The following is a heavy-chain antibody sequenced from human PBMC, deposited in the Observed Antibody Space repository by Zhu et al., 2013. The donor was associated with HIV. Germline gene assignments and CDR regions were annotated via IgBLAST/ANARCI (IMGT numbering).Heavy chain of an antibody. V-gene: IGHV1-2*02. D-gene: IGHD3-3*01. CDR2: INPNSGGT. CDR3: AGPLNDFWSGLGY. Sequence: QVQLVQSGAEVKKPGASVKVSCKASGYIFTGYYMHWVRQAPGQGLEWMGWINPNSGGTNYPQKFHGRVTMTRDTSISTAYLEVSRLRSDDTAVYYCAGPLNDFWSGLGYWGQGPGHRLL. J-gene: IGHJ4*02. CDR1: GYIFTGYY.